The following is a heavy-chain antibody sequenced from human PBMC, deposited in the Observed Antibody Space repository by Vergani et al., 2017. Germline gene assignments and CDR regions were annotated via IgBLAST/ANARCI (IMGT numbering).Heavy chain of an antibody. Sequence: QVQLVQSGAEVKKPGASVKVSCKASGYTFTSYAMHWVRQAPGQRLEWMGWINAGNGNTKYSQKFQGRVTMTEDTSTDTAYMELSSLRSEDTAVYYCATFSPSGGDAFDIWGQGTMVTVSS. V-gene: IGHV1-3*01. CDR1: GYTFTSYA. D-gene: IGHD1-26*01. J-gene: IGHJ3*02. CDR3: ATFSPSGGDAFDI. CDR2: INAGNGNT.